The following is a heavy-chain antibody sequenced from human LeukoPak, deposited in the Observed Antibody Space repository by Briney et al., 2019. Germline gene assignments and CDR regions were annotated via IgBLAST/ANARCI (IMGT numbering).Heavy chain of an antibody. Sequence: PGGSLRLSCAASGFTLSNYEMNWVRQAPGRGLEWVGRIKSRTDGGTTDYAAPMTGRFIISRDDSKNTLYLQMNSLKTEDTAVYYCTTGSRYYYGSGSPNIFDYWGQGTLVTVSS. CDR3: TTGSRYYYGSGSPNIFDY. CDR2: IKSRTDGGTT. D-gene: IGHD3-10*01. J-gene: IGHJ4*02. V-gene: IGHV3-15*01. CDR1: GFTLSNYE.